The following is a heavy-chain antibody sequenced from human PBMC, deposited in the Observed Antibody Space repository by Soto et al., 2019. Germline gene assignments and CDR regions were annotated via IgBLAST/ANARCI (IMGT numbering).Heavy chain of an antibody. CDR3: AREGSYSAYNFAHGIQLWSFDF. V-gene: IGHV4-4*07. CDR1: GGSINTFY. CDR2: IFSSGST. D-gene: IGHD5-12*01. Sequence: PXATLSLTFTVSGGSINTFYWSGVGQPAGKGLEWIGRIFSSGSTSFNPSLESRVAMSVGTSKNHFSLNLSSVTAADMAVYYCAREGSYSAYNFAHGIQLWSFDFWGQGALVTVSS. J-gene: IGHJ4*02.